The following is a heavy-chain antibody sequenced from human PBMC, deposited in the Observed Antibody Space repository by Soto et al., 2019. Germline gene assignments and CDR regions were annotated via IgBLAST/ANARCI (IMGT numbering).Heavy chain of an antibody. D-gene: IGHD5-18*01. Sequence: LXLTCTVSGFTLSSYLMSWFLQAPGKGLEWVANIKQDGSEKYYVDSVKGRFTISRDNAKNSLYLQMNSLRAEDTAVYYCARERGYSYGYDYYYGMDVWGQRTTVTVSS. CDR3: ARERGYSYGYDYYYGMDV. J-gene: IGHJ6*02. CDR2: IKQDGSEK. V-gene: IGHV3-7*03. CDR1: GFTLSSYL.